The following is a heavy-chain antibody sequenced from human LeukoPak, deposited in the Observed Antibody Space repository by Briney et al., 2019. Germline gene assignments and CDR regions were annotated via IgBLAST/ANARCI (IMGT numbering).Heavy chain of an antibody. CDR1: GFTFSSYG. D-gene: IGHD6-13*01. CDR2: ISYDGSNK. Sequence: PGGSLRLSCAASGFTFSSYGMHWGRQAPGKGLEWVAVISYDGSNKFYADSVKGRFTISRDNSKSTLYLQMNSLRAEDTAVYYCAKELSAGTGGGWEDYFDYWGQGTLVTVSA. CDR3: AKELSAGTGGGWEDYFDY. V-gene: IGHV3-30*18. J-gene: IGHJ4*02.